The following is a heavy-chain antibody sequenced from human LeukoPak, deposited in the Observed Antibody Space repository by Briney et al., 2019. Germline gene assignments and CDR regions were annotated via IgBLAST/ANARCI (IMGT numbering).Heavy chain of an antibody. CDR3: ARALLGDYAGNWFAP. CDR1: GYTFTGYY. J-gene: IGHJ5*02. D-gene: IGHD4-17*01. Sequence: ASVKVSCKASGYTFTGYYMHWVRQAPGQGLEWMGWINPNSGGTNYAQKFQGRVTMTSDTSISTAYMELSRLRSDDTAVYYCARALLGDYAGNWFAPWGKGTLATVSS. CDR2: INPNSGGT. V-gene: IGHV1-2*02.